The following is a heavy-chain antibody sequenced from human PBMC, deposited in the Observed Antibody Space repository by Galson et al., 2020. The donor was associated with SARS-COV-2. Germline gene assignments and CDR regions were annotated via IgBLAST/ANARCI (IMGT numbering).Heavy chain of an antibody. CDR1: GFSLSTSGVC. CDR3: ARRPTLTRAYYFDY. V-gene: IGHV2-70*17. Sequence: SGPTLVKPTQTLTLTCTFSGFSLSTSGVCVSWIRQPPGKALEWLARIDWDDDKFYSTSLKTRLTISKDTSKNQVVLTMTNMDPVDTATYYCARRPTLTRAYYFDYWGQGTLVAVSS. CDR2: IDWDDDK. J-gene: IGHJ4*02.